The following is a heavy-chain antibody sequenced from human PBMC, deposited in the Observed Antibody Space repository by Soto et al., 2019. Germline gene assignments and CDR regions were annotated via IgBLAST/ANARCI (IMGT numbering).Heavy chain of an antibody. V-gene: IGHV4-39*01. CDR2: IYYSGST. Sequence: SETLSLTCTVSGGSISSSSYYWGWIRQPPGKGLEWIGSIYYSGSTYYNPSLKSRVTISVDTSKNQFSLKLSSVTAADTAVYYCARLDGSGSYYYYYYGMDVWGQGTTVT. D-gene: IGHD3-10*01. CDR3: ARLDGSGSYYYYYYGMDV. J-gene: IGHJ6*02. CDR1: GGSISSSSYY.